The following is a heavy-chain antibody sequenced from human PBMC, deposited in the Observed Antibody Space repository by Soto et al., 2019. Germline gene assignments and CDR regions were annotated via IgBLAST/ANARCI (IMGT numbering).Heavy chain of an antibody. CDR2: IIPIFGTA. Sequence: QVQLVQSGAEVKKPGSSVKVSCKASGGTFSSYAIIWVRQAPGQGLEWMGGIIPIFGTANYAQKFQGRVTMTADESTSTAYMELSSLRSEDTAVYYCARSPPPYTVDIVATIYVMDVWGQGTTVTVSS. CDR1: GGTFSSYA. CDR3: ARSPPPYTVDIVATIYVMDV. D-gene: IGHD5-12*01. J-gene: IGHJ6*02. V-gene: IGHV1-69*12.